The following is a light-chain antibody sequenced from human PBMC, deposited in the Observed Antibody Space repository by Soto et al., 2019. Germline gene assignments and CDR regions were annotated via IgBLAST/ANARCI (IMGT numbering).Light chain of an antibody. CDR1: SSNLGDNT. V-gene: IGLV1-44*01. J-gene: IGLJ1*01. CDR2: DYD. Sequence: QSVLTQPPSASGTPGQRGTISCSTSSSNLGDNTVNWYQQVPGTAPKLLIYDYDQRPSGVPDRFSGSKSGTSASLAISGLQSEDEADYYCAAWDASLDGYVFGTGTKVTVL. CDR3: AAWDASLDGYV.